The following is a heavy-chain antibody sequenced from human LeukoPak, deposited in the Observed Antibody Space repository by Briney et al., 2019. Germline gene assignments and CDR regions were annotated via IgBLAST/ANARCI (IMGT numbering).Heavy chain of an antibody. D-gene: IGHD1-26*01. CDR3: ARPLVGTTRGYFDY. V-gene: IGHV5-51*01. CDR2: LYLGDSDT. J-gene: IGHJ4*02. CDR1: GYSFTSYW. Sequence: GESLKISCKGSGYSFTSYWIGWVRQMPGNGLEGMGILYLGDSDTRYSPSFQAQVTISADKSISTAYLQWSSLRASDTAMYYCARPLVGTTRGYFDYWSQETLVTVSS.